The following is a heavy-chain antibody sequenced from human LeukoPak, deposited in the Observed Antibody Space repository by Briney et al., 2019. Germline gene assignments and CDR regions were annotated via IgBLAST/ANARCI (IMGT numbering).Heavy chain of an antibody. Sequence: GGSLRLSCGTSGFTFSNASISWVRQAPGKGLEWVGLIKSKILGGTTHYAAPVKGRFTISRDDSKDTLYLQMNSLKPEDTAVNYCTTGNPWGQGTLVTVSS. CDR3: TTGNP. CDR2: IKSKILGGTT. CDR1: GFTFSNAS. V-gene: IGHV3-15*01. J-gene: IGHJ5*02.